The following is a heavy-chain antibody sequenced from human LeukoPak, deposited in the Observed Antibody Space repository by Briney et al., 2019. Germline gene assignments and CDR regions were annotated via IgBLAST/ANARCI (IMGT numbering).Heavy chain of an antibody. D-gene: IGHD6-6*01. Sequence: SETLSLTCTVSGGSISSYYWSWIRQPSGKGLEWIGYIYYSGSTNYNPSLKSRVTISVDTSKNQFSLKLSSVIAADTAVYYCARWMARPDYYYYGMDVWGQGTTVTVSS. CDR1: GGSISSYY. CDR2: IYYSGST. CDR3: ARWMARPDYYYYGMDV. V-gene: IGHV4-59*01. J-gene: IGHJ6*02.